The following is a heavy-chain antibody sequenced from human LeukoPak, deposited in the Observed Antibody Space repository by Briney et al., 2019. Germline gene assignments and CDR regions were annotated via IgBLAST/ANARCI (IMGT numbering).Heavy chain of an antibody. CDR2: INHSGST. J-gene: IGHJ4*02. V-gene: IGHV4-34*01. Sequence: MAGGSLRLSCAASGFTVSSNYMSWIRQPPGKGLEWIGEINHSGSTNYNPSLKSRVTISVDTSKNQFSLKLSSVTAADTAVYYCARGSYFDYWGQGTLVTVSS. CDR1: GFTVSSNY. CDR3: ARGSYFDY.